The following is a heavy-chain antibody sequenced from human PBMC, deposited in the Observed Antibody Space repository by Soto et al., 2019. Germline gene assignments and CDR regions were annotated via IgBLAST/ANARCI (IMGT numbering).Heavy chain of an antibody. CDR3: ARDQQLVYNWFDP. CDR1: GYTFTSYA. CDR2: INAGNGNT. D-gene: IGHD6-13*01. Sequence: GASVKVSCKASGYTFTSYAMHWVRQAPGQRLEWMGWINAGNGNTKYSQKFQGRVTITRDTSTSTAYMELRSLRSEDTAVYYCARDQQLVYNWFDPWGQGTLVTVSS. V-gene: IGHV1-3*01. J-gene: IGHJ5*02.